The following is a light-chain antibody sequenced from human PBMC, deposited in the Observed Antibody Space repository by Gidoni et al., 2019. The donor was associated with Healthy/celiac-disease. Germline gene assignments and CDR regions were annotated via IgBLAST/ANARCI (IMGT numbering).Light chain of an antibody. CDR2: GAS. CDR1: QSVSSN. Sequence: EIVMTQSPATLSVSPGERATLSCRASQSVSSNLAWYKQKPGQAPRLLIYGASTRATGIPARFSGSGSGTEFTLTISSLPSEDFAVYYCQQYNNWPPWTFGQGTKVEIK. J-gene: IGKJ1*01. CDR3: QQYNNWPPWT. V-gene: IGKV3-15*01.